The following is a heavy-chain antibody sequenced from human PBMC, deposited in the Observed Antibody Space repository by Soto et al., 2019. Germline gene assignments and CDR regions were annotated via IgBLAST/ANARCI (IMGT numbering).Heavy chain of an antibody. D-gene: IGHD5-18*01. CDR2: ISAYNGNT. J-gene: IGHJ6*02. CDR1: GYTFTSYG. CDR3: ARVSSGPLPYSYGFDHYYYYGTDV. Sequence: GASVKVSCKASGYTFTSYGISWVRQAPGQGLEWMGWISAYNGNTKYAQKLQGRVTMTTDTSTSTAYMELRSLRSDDTAVYYCARVSSGPLPYSYGFDHYYYYGTDVWGQGTTVTVSS. V-gene: IGHV1-18*01.